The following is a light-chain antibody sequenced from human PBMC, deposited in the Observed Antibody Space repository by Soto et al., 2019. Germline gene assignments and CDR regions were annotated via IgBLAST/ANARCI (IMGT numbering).Light chain of an antibody. Sequence: IHMTQSPPTLSASVGDRVTITCRASQSIRHYLAWYQQMPGKAPKLLIYGASTLQSGVPSRFSGSGSGTEFTLTISSLQPDDFGTYFCQHHNSYSQTFGQGTKV. CDR1: QSIRHY. CDR2: GAS. J-gene: IGKJ1*01. V-gene: IGKV1-5*01. CDR3: QHHNSYSQT.